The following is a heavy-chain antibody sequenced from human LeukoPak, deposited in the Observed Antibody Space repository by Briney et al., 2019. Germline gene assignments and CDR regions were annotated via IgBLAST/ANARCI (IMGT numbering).Heavy chain of an antibody. CDR2: MNPNSGNT. Sequence: ASVKVSCKASGYTFTSYDINWVRKATGQGPEWMGWMNPNSGNTGCAQKFQGRVTMTRDTSTNTAYMELSSLRSEDTAVYYCARVISGNRMPWGQGTLVTVSS. D-gene: IGHD1-26*01. V-gene: IGHV1-8*01. CDR1: GYTFTSYD. CDR3: ARVISGNRMP. J-gene: IGHJ4*02.